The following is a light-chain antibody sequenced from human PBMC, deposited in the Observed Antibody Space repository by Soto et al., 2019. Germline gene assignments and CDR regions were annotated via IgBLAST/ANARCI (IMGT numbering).Light chain of an antibody. J-gene: IGLJ2*01. CDR1: SSNIGSNT. CDR3: AAWDDSLNGVV. CDR2: RNN. Sequence: QSVLTPPPSASGTPVPRVTVSCSGSSSNIGSNTVNWYQQLPGTAPKVLIYRNNQRPSGVPDRFSGSKSGTSASLAISGLQSEDEADYYCAAWDDSLNGVVFGGGTKLTVL. V-gene: IGLV1-44*01.